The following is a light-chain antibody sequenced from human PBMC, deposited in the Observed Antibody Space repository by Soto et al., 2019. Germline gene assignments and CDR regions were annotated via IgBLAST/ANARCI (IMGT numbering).Light chain of an antibody. J-gene: IGKJ1*01. CDR2: LAS. Sequence: DIVMTQSPDSLAVSLGERATINCKSSQSVLYSSNNKNYLAWYQQTPGQPPKLLIYLASTRDPGVPDRFSGSGSGTDFTLTISSLQSEDLAVYYCQKYYSTPRTFGQGTRVEIK. CDR3: QKYYSTPRT. CDR1: QSVLYSSNNKNY. V-gene: IGKV4-1*01.